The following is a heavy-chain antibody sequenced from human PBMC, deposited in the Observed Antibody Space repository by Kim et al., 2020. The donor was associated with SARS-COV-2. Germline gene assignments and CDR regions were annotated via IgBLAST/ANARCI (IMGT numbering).Heavy chain of an antibody. D-gene: IGHD4-17*01. CDR3: ARDPHYGGNTHFEY. Sequence: SETLSLTCTVSGGSIGTYYWIWIRQPPGKGLEWIGYIYYSGRTNYNPSLKSRVTISVDTSKNQFSLKLNSVTAADTAVYYCARDPHYGGNTHFEYWGQG. CDR2: IYYSGRT. V-gene: IGHV4-59*01. J-gene: IGHJ4*02. CDR1: GGSIGTYY.